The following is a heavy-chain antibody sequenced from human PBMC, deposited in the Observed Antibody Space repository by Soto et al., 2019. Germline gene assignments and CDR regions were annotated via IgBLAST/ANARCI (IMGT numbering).Heavy chain of an antibody. CDR1: GGSISSGGYY. CDR2: IYYSGST. D-gene: IGHD6-19*01. Sequence: SETLSLTCTVSGGSISSGGYYWSWIRQHPGKGLEWIGYIYYSGSTYYNPSLKSRVTISVDTSKNQFSLKLSSVTAADTAVYYCARGGPGGSGWYVDYWGQGTLVTVSS. V-gene: IGHV4-31*03. J-gene: IGHJ4*02. CDR3: ARGGPGGSGWYVDY.